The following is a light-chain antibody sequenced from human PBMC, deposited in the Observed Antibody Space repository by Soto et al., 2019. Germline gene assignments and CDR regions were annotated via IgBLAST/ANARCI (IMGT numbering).Light chain of an antibody. CDR3: QQYNTYPLT. CDR1: QSISTW. J-gene: IGKJ4*01. Sequence: DIQMTQSPSTLSASVGDRVTITCRASQSISTWLAWCQQKPGKAPKLLIYKASSLEGGVPSRFGGSGSGTLFNITISSLHPDDFATYYCQQYNTYPLTFGGGTTVDIK. V-gene: IGKV1-5*03. CDR2: KAS.